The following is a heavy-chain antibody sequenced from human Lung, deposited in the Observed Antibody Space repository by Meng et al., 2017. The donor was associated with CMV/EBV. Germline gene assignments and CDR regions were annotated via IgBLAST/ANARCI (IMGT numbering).Heavy chain of an antibody. Sequence: SHISSIYYWCWIRRPPGKGLECFGRIYHSGTTNYNPSLMSRVTISIDTSKKEISLTLRSVTAADTALYYCARHQYFYDTNGHLFDYWGQGTLVTVSS. V-gene: IGHV4-39*01. D-gene: IGHD3-22*01. CDR1: SHISSIYY. J-gene: IGHJ4*02. CDR3: ARHQYFYDTNGHLFDY. CDR2: IYHSGTT.